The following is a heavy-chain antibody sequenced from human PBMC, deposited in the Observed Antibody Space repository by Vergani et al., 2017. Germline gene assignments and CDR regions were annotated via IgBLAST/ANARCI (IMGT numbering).Heavy chain of an antibody. CDR2: ISSSSSTI. Sequence: EVQLVESGGGLVQPGGSLRLSCAASGFTVSSNYMSWVRQAPGKGLEWVSYISSSSSTIYYADSVKGRFTISRDNAKNSLYLQMNSLRAEDTGVYYCARDLRLLYNRFDPWGQGTLVTVSS. CDR3: ARDLRLLYNRFDP. D-gene: IGHD1-14*01. V-gene: IGHV3-48*01. CDR1: GFTVSSNY. J-gene: IGHJ5*02.